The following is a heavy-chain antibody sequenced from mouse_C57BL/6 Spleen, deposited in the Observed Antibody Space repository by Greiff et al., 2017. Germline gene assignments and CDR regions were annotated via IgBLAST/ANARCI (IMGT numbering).Heavy chain of an antibody. V-gene: IGHV1-9*01. D-gene: IGHD1-1*01. CDR1: GYTFTGYW. CDR3: ARRQFDDYGLDY. Sequence: QQSGAELMKPGASVKLSCKATGYTFTGYWIEWVKQRPGHGLEWIGEILPGSGSTNYNEKFKGKATFTADTSSNTAYMQLSGLTTADSAIYDCARRQFDDYGLDYWGRGTTLTVSA. J-gene: IGHJ2*01. CDR2: ILPGSGST.